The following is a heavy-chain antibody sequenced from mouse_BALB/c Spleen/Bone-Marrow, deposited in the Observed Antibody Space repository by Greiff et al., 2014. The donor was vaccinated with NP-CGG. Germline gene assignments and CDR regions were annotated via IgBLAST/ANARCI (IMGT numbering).Heavy chain of an antibody. D-gene: IGHD1-2*01. CDR1: GNTFTSYD. CDR3: VRSRLRDWYFDA. CDR2: IFPGDSTT. V-gene: IGHV1S56*01. J-gene: IGHJ1*01. Sequence: VQRVESGVELVKPGASVKLSCKASGNTFTSYDINWVRQRPEQGLEWIGWIFPGDSTTKYNEKFKGKATLSTDKSSSTVHMQLSRLTSEDSAVYFCVRSRLRDWYFDAWGAGTTVTISS.